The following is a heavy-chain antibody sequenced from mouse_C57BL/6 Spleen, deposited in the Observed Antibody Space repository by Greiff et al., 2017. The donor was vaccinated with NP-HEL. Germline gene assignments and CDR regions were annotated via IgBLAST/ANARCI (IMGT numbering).Heavy chain of an antibody. J-gene: IGHJ3*01. CDR2: IRLKSDNYAT. D-gene: IGHD4-1*01. CDR3: TRDWDWFAY. Sequence: DVMLVESGGGLVQPGGSMKLSCVASGFTFSNYWMNWVRQSPEKGLEWVAQIRLKSDNYATHYAESVKGRFTISRDDSKSSVYLQMNNLRAEDTGIYYCTRDWDWFAYWGQGTLVTVSA. CDR1: GFTFSNYW. V-gene: IGHV6-3*01.